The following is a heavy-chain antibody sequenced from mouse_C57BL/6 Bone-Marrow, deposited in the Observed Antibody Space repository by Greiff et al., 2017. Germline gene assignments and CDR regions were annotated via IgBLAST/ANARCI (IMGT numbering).Heavy chain of an antibody. CDR3: ARNDRTGISH. CDR2: IWTGGGT. CDR1: GFSLTSYA. J-gene: IGHJ2*01. V-gene: IGHV2-9-1*01. D-gene: IGHD4-1*01. Sequence: VQVVESGPGLVAPSQSLSITCTVSGFSLTSYAISWVRQPPGKGLEWLGVIWTGGGTHYNSALKSRLSISKDNSKSQVFLKMNSLQTDDTARYYCARNDRTGISHWGQGTTLTVSS.